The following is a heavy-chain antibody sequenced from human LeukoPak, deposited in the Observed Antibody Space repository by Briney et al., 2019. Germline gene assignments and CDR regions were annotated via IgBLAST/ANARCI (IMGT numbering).Heavy chain of an antibody. Sequence: SETLSLTCTVSGGSMHGYYWSWIRQPPGEGLECIGYISYSGSTTHNPSLRSRGTISVDTSKNQFSLRLTSVTAADTAVYYCARGVLIAEFLFDYWGQGALVTVSS. CDR3: ARGVLIAEFLFDY. D-gene: IGHD3-10*01. CDR1: GGSMHGYY. J-gene: IGHJ4*02. CDR2: ISYSGST. V-gene: IGHV4-59*01.